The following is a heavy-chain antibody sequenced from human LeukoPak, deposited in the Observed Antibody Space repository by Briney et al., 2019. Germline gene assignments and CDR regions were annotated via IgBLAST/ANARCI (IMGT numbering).Heavy chain of an antibody. CDR2: VDPEDGET. V-gene: IGHV1-69-2*01. CDR3: ATGKRVGAIDY. D-gene: IGHD1-26*01. J-gene: IGHJ4*02. Sequence: GAPVKISCKVSGYTFTDYYMHWVPQAPGKGLEWMGLVDPEDGETIYAEKFQGRVTITADTSTDTAYMELSSLRSEDTAVYYCATGKRVGAIDYWGQGTLVTVSS. CDR1: GYTFTDYY.